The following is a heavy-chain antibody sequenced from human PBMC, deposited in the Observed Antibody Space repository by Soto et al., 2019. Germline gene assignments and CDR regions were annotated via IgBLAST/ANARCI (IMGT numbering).Heavy chain of an antibody. CDR2: IKSKTDGGTT. Sequence: GGSLRLSCAASGFTFSNAWMNWVRQAPGKGLEWVGRIKSKTDGGTTDYAAPVKGRFTISRDDSKNTLYLQMNSLKTEDTAVYYCTTVHSGSLPYAFDIWGQGTMVTVSS. CDR1: GFTFSNAW. J-gene: IGHJ3*02. D-gene: IGHD1-26*01. CDR3: TTVHSGSLPYAFDI. V-gene: IGHV3-15*07.